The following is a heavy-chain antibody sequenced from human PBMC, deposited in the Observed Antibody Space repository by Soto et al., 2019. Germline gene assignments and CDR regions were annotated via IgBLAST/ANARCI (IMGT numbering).Heavy chain of an antibody. Sequence: EVPPSESGGGLVQPGGSLRLSCAASGFTFTSYSMSWVRQAPGKGLEWVSAINPSGDTTYYADSVKGRLTISRDNSKNTLYLQMDSLRAEDTATYYCAKRPKAGRPVDVWGKGTTVTVSS. V-gene: IGHV3-23*01. CDR2: INPSGDTT. CDR3: AKRPKAGRPVDV. CDR1: GFTFTSYS. D-gene: IGHD6-6*01. J-gene: IGHJ6*04.